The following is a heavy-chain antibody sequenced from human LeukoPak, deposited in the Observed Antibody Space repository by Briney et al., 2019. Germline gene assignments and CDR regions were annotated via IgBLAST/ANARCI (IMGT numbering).Heavy chain of an antibody. CDR2: ISSSSSYI. Sequence: GGSLRLSCAASGFTFSSYSMNWVRQAPGKGLEWVSSISSSSSYIYYADSVKGRFTISRDNAKNSLYLQMNSLRAEDTAVYYCGKFIAAPFYFDYWGQGTLVTVSS. CDR3: GKFIAAPFYFDY. J-gene: IGHJ4*02. CDR1: GFTFSSYS. D-gene: IGHD6-13*01. V-gene: IGHV3-21*01.